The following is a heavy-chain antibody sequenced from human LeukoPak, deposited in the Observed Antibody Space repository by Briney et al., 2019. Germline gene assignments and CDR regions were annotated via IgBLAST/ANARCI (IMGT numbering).Heavy chain of an antibody. CDR2: IIPIFGTA. V-gene: IGHV1-69*05. CDR3: GLGGTRYYYGMDV. J-gene: IGHJ6*02. D-gene: IGHD2-15*01. CDR1: GGTFSSYA. Sequence: GSSVKVSCKASGGTFSSYAISWVRQAPGQGLEWMGGIIPIFGTANYAHKFQGRVTITTDESTSTAYMELSSLRSEDTAVYYCGLGGTRYYYGMDVWGQGTTVTVSS.